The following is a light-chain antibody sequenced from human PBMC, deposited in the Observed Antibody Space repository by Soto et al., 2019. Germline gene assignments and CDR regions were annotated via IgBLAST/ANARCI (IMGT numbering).Light chain of an antibody. J-gene: IGKJ1*01. Sequence: PSSLSASVGDGVTITCRASQGISNELGWYQQRPGKAPKVLIYGASNLQSGVPSRFSGSGSGTEFTLTISSLQPDDFATYYCQQYNSYPPTFGTGTKVDIK. CDR2: GAS. CDR1: QGISNE. CDR3: QQYNSYPPT. V-gene: IGKV1-17*01.